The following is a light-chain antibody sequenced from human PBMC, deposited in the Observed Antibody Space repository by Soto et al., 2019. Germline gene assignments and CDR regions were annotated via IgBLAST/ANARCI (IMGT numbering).Light chain of an antibody. CDR3: QQFGSSVT. CDR2: GAS. V-gene: IGKV3-20*01. J-gene: IGKJ1*01. CDR1: QSVSSTF. Sequence: EIVLTQSPGSLSLSPGERATLSCRASQSVSSTFFAWYQQRPGQAPRLLMYGASSRPTGIPERFSGSGSGTDFTLTISRLEHEDFGVYCCQQFGSSVTFGQGTKVEIK.